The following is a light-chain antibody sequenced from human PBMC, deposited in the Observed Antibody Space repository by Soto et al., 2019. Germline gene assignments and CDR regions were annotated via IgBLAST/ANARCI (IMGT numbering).Light chain of an antibody. CDR1: QSVGSK. V-gene: IGKV3-15*01. CDR3: QQYSNWPPVT. CDR2: GAS. Sequence: ETVMTQSPATLSVSPGERATLSCRASQSVGSKVAWYQQKPGQAPSLLIYGASTRASGIPLRFSGSGSGTEFTLTISSLQSEDFAVYYCQQYSNWPPVTFGGGTKVGIK. J-gene: IGKJ4*01.